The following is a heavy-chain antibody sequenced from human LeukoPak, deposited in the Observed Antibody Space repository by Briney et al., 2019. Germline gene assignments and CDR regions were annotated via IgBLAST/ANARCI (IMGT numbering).Heavy chain of an antibody. CDR2: INPSGGST. D-gene: IGHD3-16*01. J-gene: IGHJ3*02. V-gene: IGHV1-46*01. CDR3: ARAGWGSTLGAFDI. Sequence: ASVKVSCEASGYTFTSYYMHWVRQAPGQGLEWMGIINPSGGSTNYAQKFQGRVTMTRDTSTSTVYMDLGSLRSEDTAVYYCARAGWGSTLGAFDIWGQGTMVTVSS. CDR1: GYTFTSYY.